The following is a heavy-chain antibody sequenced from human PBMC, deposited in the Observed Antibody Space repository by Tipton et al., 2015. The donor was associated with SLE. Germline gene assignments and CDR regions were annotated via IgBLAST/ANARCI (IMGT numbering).Heavy chain of an antibody. CDR2: ISGSGGST. CDR3: ARGHSSAWESSYFFQYYFDV. Sequence: SLRLSCAASGFTFSNYARTWVRQAPGKGLEWVSAISGSGGSTYYADSVKGRFTISRDDSKNTLYLQMNSLRAEDTAVYYCARGHSSAWESSYFFQYYFDVWGKGTTVTVSS. V-gene: IGHV3-23*01. J-gene: IGHJ6*03. CDR1: GFTFSNYA. D-gene: IGHD6-19*01.